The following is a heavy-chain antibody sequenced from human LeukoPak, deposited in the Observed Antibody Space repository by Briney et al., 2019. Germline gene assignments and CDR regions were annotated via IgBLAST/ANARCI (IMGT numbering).Heavy chain of an antibody. V-gene: IGHV4-39*01. D-gene: IGHD3/OR15-3a*01. J-gene: IGHJ4*02. CDR2: VQDGGFT. CDR3: ARMILREGFYFDS. CDR1: GGSFISTSHY. Sequence: PAETLSLTCTASGGSFISTSHYWGWVRQSPGKGLQWIGSVQDGGFTYYKPSFKSRATISLDTSKSLLSLNVTSVTAADAAVYYCARMILREGFYFDSWGQGTLVTVSS.